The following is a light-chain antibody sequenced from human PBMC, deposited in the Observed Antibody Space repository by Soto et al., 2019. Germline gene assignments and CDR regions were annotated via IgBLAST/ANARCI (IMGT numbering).Light chain of an antibody. J-gene: IGKJ5*01. CDR3: QNRSNWAPT. Sequence: EIVLTHSPATLSLSPGERATLSCRASQSVGSYLAWHQQKPGQAPRLLLYDASNRATGIPARFSGSGSGTDFPLTISSLEPEDVAVYYCQNRSNWAPTVGQGTRLE. CDR1: QSVGSY. V-gene: IGKV3-11*01. CDR2: DAS.